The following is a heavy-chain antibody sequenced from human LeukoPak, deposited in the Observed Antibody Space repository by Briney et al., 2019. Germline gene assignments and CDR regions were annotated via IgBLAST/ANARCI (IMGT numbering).Heavy chain of an antibody. D-gene: IGHD1-26*01. Sequence: PGGSLRLSCAASGFTVSSYAMHRVRQAPGKGLEWVAVISYDGSNKYYADSVKGRFTISRDNSKNTLYLQMTSLRAEDTAVYYCARVLGRGSSDYWGQGTLVTVSS. CDR1: GFTVSSYA. J-gene: IGHJ4*02. CDR3: ARVLGRGSSDY. CDR2: ISYDGSNK. V-gene: IGHV3-30-3*01.